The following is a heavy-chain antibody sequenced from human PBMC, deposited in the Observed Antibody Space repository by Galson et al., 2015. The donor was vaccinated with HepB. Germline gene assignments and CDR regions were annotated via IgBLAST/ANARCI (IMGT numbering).Heavy chain of an antibody. CDR3: ATLELELRNYYYMDV. CDR2: FDPEDGET. D-gene: IGHD1-7*01. Sequence: SVKVSCKVSGYTLTELSMHWVRQAPGKGLEWMGGFDPEDGETIYAQKFQGRVTMTEDTSTDTAYMELSSLRSEDTAVYYCATLELELRNYYYMDVWGKGTTVTVSS. V-gene: IGHV1-24*01. J-gene: IGHJ6*03. CDR1: GYTLTELS.